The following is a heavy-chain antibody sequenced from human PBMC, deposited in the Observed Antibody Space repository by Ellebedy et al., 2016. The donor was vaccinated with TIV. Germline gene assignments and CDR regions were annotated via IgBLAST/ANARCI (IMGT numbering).Heavy chain of an antibody. CDR1: GFTFSNYG. Sequence: PGGSLRLSCAASGFTFSNYGMHWVRQAPGKGLEWVAVVSYDGSNKYYADSVKGRFTIYRDNSKNTLYLQMNSLRAEDMAVYYCARRGYCSGGSCASVPFDYWGQGTLVTVSS. D-gene: IGHD2-15*01. V-gene: IGHV3-30*03. CDR3: ARRGYCSGGSCASVPFDY. CDR2: VSYDGSNK. J-gene: IGHJ4*02.